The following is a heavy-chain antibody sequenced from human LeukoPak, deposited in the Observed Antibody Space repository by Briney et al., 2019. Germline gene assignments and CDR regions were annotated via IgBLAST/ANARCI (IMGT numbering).Heavy chain of an antibody. CDR3: ALPYYDFWSGYYEYFQH. V-gene: IGHV4-34*01. CDR1: GGSFSGYY. J-gene: IGHJ1*01. Sequence: SETLSLTCAVYGGSFSGYYWSWIRQPPGKGLEWIGEINHSGSTNYNPSLKSRVTISVDTPKNQFSLKLSSVTAADTAVYYCALPYYDFWSGYYEYFQHWGQGTLVTVSS. CDR2: INHSGST. D-gene: IGHD3-3*01.